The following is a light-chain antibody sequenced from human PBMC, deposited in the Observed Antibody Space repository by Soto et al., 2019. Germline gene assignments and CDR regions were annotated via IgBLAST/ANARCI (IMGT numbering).Light chain of an antibody. CDR3: SSYAGSNNRGV. Sequence: QSALPQPPSASGSPGQSVTISCTGTSTDVGGYNYISWYQHHPGKGPKLIIYEVSERPSGVPDRFSGSKSGNTASLTVSGLQAEDEADYYCSSYAGSNNRGVFGSGTKVTVL. J-gene: IGLJ1*01. V-gene: IGLV2-8*01. CDR1: STDVGGYNY. CDR2: EVS.